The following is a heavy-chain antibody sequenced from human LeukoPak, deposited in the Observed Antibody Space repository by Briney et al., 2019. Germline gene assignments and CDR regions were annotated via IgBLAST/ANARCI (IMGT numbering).Heavy chain of an antibody. D-gene: IGHD3-22*01. CDR2: ISSGSTYI. Sequence: GGSLRLSCAASGFTFSSYSMNWVRQAPGKGLEWVSSISSGSTYIYYADSVKGRFTISRDNAKNSLYLQMNSLRAEDTAVYYCARMNYYDSSGYLKDYWGQGTLVTVSS. J-gene: IGHJ4*02. V-gene: IGHV3-21*01. CDR3: ARMNYYDSSGYLKDY. CDR1: GFTFSSYS.